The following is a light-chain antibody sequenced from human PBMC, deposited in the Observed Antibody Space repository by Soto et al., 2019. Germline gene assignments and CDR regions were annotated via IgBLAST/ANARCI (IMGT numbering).Light chain of an antibody. CDR2: GAS. Sequence: EIVLTQSPGTLSLSPGERATLSCRASQIISSSYLAWYQQKPGQAPRLLIYGASSRATGIPDRFSGSGSGTDFTLTISRLEPEDFAVYYCQQYGSSPRTFGQGKKGEIK. J-gene: IGKJ1*01. CDR3: QQYGSSPRT. CDR1: QIISSSY. V-gene: IGKV3-20*01.